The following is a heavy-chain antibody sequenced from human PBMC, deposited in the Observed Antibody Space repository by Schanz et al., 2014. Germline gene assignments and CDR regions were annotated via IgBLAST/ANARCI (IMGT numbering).Heavy chain of an antibody. Sequence: EVQLLESGGGLVQPGGSLRLSCAASGFTFFGSFVMSCGRQAPGKVLEWVSGMSGSGSTADYADSVKGGFAISRDNANNSRFQRRNSLRTDDTTVDYCAIDQYYCGSENTFHTWGQGTMVTDSS. V-gene: IGHV3-23*01. J-gene: IGHJ3*02. D-gene: IGHD3-10*01. CDR1: GFTFFGSFV. CDR2: MSGSGSTA. CDR3: AIDQYYCGSENTFHT.